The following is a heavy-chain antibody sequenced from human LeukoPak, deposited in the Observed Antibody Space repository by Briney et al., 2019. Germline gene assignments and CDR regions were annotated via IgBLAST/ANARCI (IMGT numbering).Heavy chain of an antibody. CDR2: INHSGST. V-gene: IGHV4-34*01. J-gene: IGHJ6*02. Sequence: PSETLSLTCAVYGGSFSGYYWSRIRQPPGKGPEWIGEINHSGSTNYNPSLKSRVTISVDTSKNQFSLKLSSVTAADTAVYYCARGVPLWSGSPYYYGMDVWGQGTTVSVSS. D-gene: IGHD3-3*01. CDR3: ARGVPLWSGSPYYYGMDV. CDR1: GGSFSGYY.